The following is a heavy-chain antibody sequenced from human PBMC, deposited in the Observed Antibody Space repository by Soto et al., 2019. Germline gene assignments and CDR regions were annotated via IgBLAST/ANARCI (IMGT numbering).Heavy chain of an antibody. D-gene: IGHD3-16*01. CDR2: MSAYNGNT. Sequence: QVQLVQSGAEVKNPGASVKVSCKASGYTFTSYGISWVRQAPGQGLEWMGWMSAYNGNTNHAQKLQGRATMTTDTPTNTAYMELRSLKSDNTAVYYCARARPLWGYGDYFDYWGQGTLVTVSS. CDR3: ARARPLWGYGDYFDY. J-gene: IGHJ4*02. CDR1: GYTFTSYG. V-gene: IGHV1-18*01.